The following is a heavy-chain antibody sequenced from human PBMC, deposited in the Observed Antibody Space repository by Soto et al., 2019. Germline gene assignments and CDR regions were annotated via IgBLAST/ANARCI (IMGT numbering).Heavy chain of an antibody. CDR2: INPNSGGT. CDR1: VSTFTGYY. J-gene: IGHJ4*02. V-gene: IGHV1-2*02. CDR3: AREINGDGYNYDY. D-gene: IGHD5-12*01. Sequence: XSVKIFCXGSVSTFTGYYINWVRQAPGQGLEWMGWINPNSGGTNYAQKFQVRVTMTRDTSISTAYMELSRLRSDDTAVYYCAREINGDGYNYDYWGKGTLVTVS.